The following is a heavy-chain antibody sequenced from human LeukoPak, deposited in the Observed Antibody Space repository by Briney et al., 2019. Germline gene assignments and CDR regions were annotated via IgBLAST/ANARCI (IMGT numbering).Heavy chain of an antibody. Sequence: GGSLRLSCAASRFTLSSYSMNWVRQAPGKGLEWVSSISSSSSYIYYADSVKGRLTISRDNAKNSLYLQMNSLRAEDTAVYYCASDRADWFDPWGQGTLVTVSS. CDR1: RFTLSSYS. CDR2: ISSSSSYI. J-gene: IGHJ5*02. CDR3: ASDRADWFDP. V-gene: IGHV3-21*01.